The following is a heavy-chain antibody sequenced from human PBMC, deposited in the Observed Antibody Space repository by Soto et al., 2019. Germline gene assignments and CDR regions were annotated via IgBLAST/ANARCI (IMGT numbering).Heavy chain of an antibody. CDR3: VRGYRGFDD. J-gene: IGHJ4*02. Sequence: EVQLVESGGGLVPPGGSLRLSCEVSGFTFSDRYMDWVRQAPGRGLEWVGRARNKANSYTTEYATSVKCRFTVSRDDSKNLFCLQMNSLTTEYTAVYYCVRGYRGFDDWGQGALVTVSS. D-gene: IGHD5-12*01. CDR1: GFTFSDRY. CDR2: ARNKANSYTT. V-gene: IGHV3-72*01.